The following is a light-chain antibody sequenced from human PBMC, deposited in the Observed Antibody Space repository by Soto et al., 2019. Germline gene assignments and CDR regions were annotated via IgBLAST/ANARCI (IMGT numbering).Light chain of an antibody. CDR3: SSYTSSSTYV. V-gene: IGLV2-14*01. Sequence: QSVLTQPASVSGSPGQSITISCTGTSSDVGGYNYASWYQQHPGKAPKLMIYDVSNRPSGVSNRFSGSKSGNTASLTISGLQAEDEADYYCSSYTSSSTYVFGTGTQLTVL. J-gene: IGLJ1*01. CDR2: DVS. CDR1: SSDVGGYNY.